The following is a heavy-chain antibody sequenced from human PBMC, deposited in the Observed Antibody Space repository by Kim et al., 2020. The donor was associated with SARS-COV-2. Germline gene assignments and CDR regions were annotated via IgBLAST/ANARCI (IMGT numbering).Heavy chain of an antibody. V-gene: IGHV3-30*18. J-gene: IGHJ3*02. CDR3: ANDKMDSSWYNDAFDI. Sequence: GGSLRLSCAASGFTFSSYGMHWVRQAPGKGLEWVAVISYDGSNKYYADSVQGRFTISRDNSKNTLYLQMNSLRAEDTAVYYCANDKMDSSWYNDAFDIWG. CDR2: ISYDGSNK. D-gene: IGHD6-13*01. CDR1: GFTFSSYG.